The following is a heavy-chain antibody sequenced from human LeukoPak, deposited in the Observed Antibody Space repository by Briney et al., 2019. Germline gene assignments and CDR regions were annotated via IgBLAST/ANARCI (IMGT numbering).Heavy chain of an antibody. J-gene: IGHJ4*02. CDR3: ARRLLTQRLFDY. CDR1: GYSISSAYY. Sequence: SSETLSLTCTVSGYSISSAYYWGWIRQPPGKGLEWIGSIYYSGSTYYNPSLKSRVTISVDTSKNQFSLKLSSVTAADTAVYYCARRLLTQRLFDYWGQGTLVTVSS. V-gene: IGHV4-38-2*02. D-gene: IGHD1-14*01. CDR2: IYYSGST.